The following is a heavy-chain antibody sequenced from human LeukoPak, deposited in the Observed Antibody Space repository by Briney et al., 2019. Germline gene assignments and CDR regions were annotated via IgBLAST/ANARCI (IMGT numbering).Heavy chain of an antibody. Sequence: GESLKISCKGSEYRFTSYWIGWVRQMPGKGLEWMGIIYPGDSNTRYSPSFQGQVTISADKSISTAYLQWSSLKASDTAMYYCARRPPASSSWDSWGRGTLVTVSS. CDR2: IYPGDSNT. D-gene: IGHD6-13*01. V-gene: IGHV5-51*01. J-gene: IGHJ4*02. CDR3: ARRPPASSSWDS. CDR1: EYRFTSYW.